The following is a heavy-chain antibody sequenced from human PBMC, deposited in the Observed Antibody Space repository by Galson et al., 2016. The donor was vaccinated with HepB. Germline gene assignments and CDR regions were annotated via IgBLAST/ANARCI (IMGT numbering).Heavy chain of an antibody. J-gene: IGHJ5*02. Sequence: SLRLSCAASRFTFSRNAMHWVRQAPGKGLDWVAAISYDGRDKYYADSVKGRFTISRDNSRNMVYLEMNSLRPEDTAVYYCARSSSDLWSGSLGWFDPWGQGTLVIVSS. D-gene: IGHD3-3*01. V-gene: IGHV3-30-3*01. CDR3: ARSSSDLWSGSLGWFDP. CDR2: ISYDGRDK. CDR1: RFTFSRNA.